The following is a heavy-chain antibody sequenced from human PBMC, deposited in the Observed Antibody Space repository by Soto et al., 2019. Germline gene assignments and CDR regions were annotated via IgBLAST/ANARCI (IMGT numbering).Heavy chain of an antibody. J-gene: IGHJ6*02. CDR2: ISGSGGST. D-gene: IGHD2-2*01. Sequence: EVQLLESGGGLVQPGGSLRLSCAASGFTFSSYAMSWVRHAPGKGLEWVSAISGSGGSTYYADSVKGPFTISTDTSKNTMYLQMNSLRAEDTAVYYCATARYCSSTSCYANYYYGMDVWGQGTTVTVS. V-gene: IGHV3-23*01. CDR3: ATARYCSSTSCYANYYYGMDV. CDR1: GFTFSSYA.